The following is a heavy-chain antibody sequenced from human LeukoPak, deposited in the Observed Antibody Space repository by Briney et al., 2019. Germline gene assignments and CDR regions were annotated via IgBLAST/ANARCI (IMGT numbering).Heavy chain of an antibody. J-gene: IGHJ6*02. CDR3: ARENRGYDILTGYYYYYYGMDV. CDR2: IYYSGST. V-gene: IGHV4-59*01. CDR1: GGSISSYY. D-gene: IGHD3-9*01. Sequence: PSETLSLTCTVSGGSISSYYWSWIRQPPGKGLEWIGYIYYSGSTNYNPSLKSRVTISVDTSKNQFSLKLSSVTAADTAVYYCARENRGYDILTGYYYYYYGMDVWGQGTTVTVSS.